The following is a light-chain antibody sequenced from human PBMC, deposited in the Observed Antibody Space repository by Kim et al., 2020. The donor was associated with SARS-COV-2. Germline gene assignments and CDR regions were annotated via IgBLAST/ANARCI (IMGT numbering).Light chain of an antibody. CDR2: EVN. CDR3: SSYAGKNNYV. Sequence: QSALTQPPSASGSPGQSITISCTGTSSDIGGYNYVSWYQQHPDKAPKLLISEVNKRPSGVPDRFSGFKSGNTASLTVSGLQTEDEADYYCSSYAGKNNYVFGSGTKVTV. J-gene: IGLJ1*01. V-gene: IGLV2-8*01. CDR1: SSDIGGYNY.